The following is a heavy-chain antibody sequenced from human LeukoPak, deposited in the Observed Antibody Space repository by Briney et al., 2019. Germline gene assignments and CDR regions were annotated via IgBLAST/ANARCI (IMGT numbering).Heavy chain of an antibody. V-gene: IGHV4-38-2*01. CDR2: IHHTGGT. D-gene: IGHD3-10*01. CDR1: GYSISSGYY. Sequence: SETLSLTXGVSGYSISSGYYWGWFRQPPGKGLEFIGSIHHTGGTHHNPSLKSRVTLSMDTSRNQISLKLSFVTAADTAVYYCARYGSGFDDCWGQGTLVTVSS. J-gene: IGHJ4*02. CDR3: ARYGSGFDDC.